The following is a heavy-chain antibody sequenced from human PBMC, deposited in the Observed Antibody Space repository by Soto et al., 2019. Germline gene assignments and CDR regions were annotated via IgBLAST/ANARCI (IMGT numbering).Heavy chain of an antibody. CDR3: ARDLSTYGSGEDAFDI. J-gene: IGHJ3*02. CDR2: ISYDGSNK. D-gene: IGHD3-10*01. V-gene: IGHV3-30-3*01. Sequence: QVQLVESGGGVVQPGRSLRLSCAASGFTFSSYAMHWVRQAPGKGLEWVAVISYDGSNKYYADSVKGRFTISRDNSKNTLYLQMNSLRAEDTAVYYCARDLSTYGSGEDAFDIWGQGTMVTVSS. CDR1: GFTFSSYA.